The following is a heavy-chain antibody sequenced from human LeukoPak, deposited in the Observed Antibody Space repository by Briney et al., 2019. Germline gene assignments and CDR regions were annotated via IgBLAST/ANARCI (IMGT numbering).Heavy chain of an antibody. Sequence: SETLSLTCTVSGGSISSSSYYWGWIRQPPGKGLEWIGSIYYSGSTYYNPSLKSRVTISVDTSKNQFSLKLSSVTAADTAVYYCASSKDYDGAFDIWGQGTMVTVSS. V-gene: IGHV4-39*07. D-gene: IGHD3-22*01. CDR3: ASSKDYDGAFDI. J-gene: IGHJ3*02. CDR2: IYYSGST. CDR1: GGSISSSSYY.